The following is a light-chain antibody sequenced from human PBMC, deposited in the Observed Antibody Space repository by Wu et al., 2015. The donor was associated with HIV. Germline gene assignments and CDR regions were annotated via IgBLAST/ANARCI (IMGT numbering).Light chain of an antibody. CDR3: QHYGPSLVT. J-gene: IGKJ5*01. Sequence: LSCRASQSVSTTYLAWYQQKLGPRLPRLLIHHASTRATGIPDRFSGSGSGTDFTLIISRLEPEDFAVYYCQHYGPSLVTFGQGTRLEIK. CDR2: HAS. CDR1: QSVSTTY. V-gene: IGKV3-20*01.